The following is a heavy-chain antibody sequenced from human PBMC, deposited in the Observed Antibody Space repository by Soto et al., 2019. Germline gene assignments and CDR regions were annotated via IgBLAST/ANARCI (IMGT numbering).Heavy chain of an antibody. CDR2: INPSGGST. J-gene: IGHJ3*02. V-gene: IGHV1-46*03. Sequence: ASVKVSCKASGYTFTSYGISWVLQAPGQGLEWMGIINPSGGSTSYAQKFQGRVTMTRDTSTSTVYMELSSLRSEDTAVYYCARALLITMIVVVPNRFVAFDIWGQGTMVTVSS. D-gene: IGHD3-22*01. CDR3: ARALLITMIVVVPNRFVAFDI. CDR1: GYTFTSYG.